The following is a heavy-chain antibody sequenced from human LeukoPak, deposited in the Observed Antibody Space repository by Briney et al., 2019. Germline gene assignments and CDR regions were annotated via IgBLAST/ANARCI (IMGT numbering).Heavy chain of an antibody. D-gene: IGHD2-2*01. J-gene: IGHJ6*04. CDR1: GFTFSSYG. V-gene: IGHV3-30*18. CDR2: ISYDGSNK. CDR3: AKDTTCSSTSCLAYYYYGMDV. Sequence: PGGSLRLSCAASGFTFSSYGMHWVRQAPGKGLEWVAVISYDGSNKYYADSVKGRFTISRENYKNPLYLQMNSLRAEDTAVYYCAKDTTCSSTSCLAYYYYGMDVWGKGTTVTVSS.